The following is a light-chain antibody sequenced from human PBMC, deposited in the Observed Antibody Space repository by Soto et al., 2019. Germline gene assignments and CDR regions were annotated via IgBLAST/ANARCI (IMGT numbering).Light chain of an antibody. CDR3: QVWDDSIDHPGVL. Sequence: SYELTQPPSVSVAPGKTATLTCGGDNIVSKSVHWYQQKPGQAPVLVISYDTDRPSGIPERFAGFNSENTATLTISRVEAGDEADYYCQVWDDSIDHPGVLFGGGTKLTVL. CDR2: YDT. J-gene: IGLJ2*01. V-gene: IGLV3-21*04. CDR1: NIVSKS.